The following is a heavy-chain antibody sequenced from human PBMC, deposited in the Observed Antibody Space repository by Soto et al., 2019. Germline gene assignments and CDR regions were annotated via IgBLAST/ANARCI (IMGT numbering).Heavy chain of an antibody. CDR3: QLRSVHFDDGGFPSFYYGLDV. D-gene: IGHD2-15*01. Sequence: VQLVQSGAEVKKPGSSVKVSCEASGGHFNNYTISWVRQAPGHGLEWMGGFIPLFFTASYSQTFQGRVTITADRSTSSVYMELSSLRYEDTGVYYCQLRSVHFDDGGFPSFYYGLDVWGQGTTVTVS. CDR1: GGHFNNYT. V-gene: IGHV1-69*06. CDR2: FIPLFFTA. J-gene: IGHJ6*02.